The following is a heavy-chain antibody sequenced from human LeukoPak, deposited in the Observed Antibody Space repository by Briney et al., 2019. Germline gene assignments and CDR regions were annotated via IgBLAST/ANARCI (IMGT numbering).Heavy chain of an antibody. J-gene: IGHJ6*02. V-gene: IGHV3-7*03. CDR3: ARRNAMDV. Sequence: PGGSLRLSCAASGLTFNTYTMHWVRQAPGKGLEWVANINRDGSERYYVDSVKGRFTISRDDAKSSLYLQMNSLRAEDTAVYYCARRNAMDVWGQGTTVIVFS. CDR1: GLTFNTYT. CDR2: INRDGSER.